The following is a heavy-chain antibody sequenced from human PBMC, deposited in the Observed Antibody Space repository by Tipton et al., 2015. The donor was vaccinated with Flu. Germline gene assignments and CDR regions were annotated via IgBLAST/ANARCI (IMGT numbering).Heavy chain of an antibody. J-gene: IGHJ4*02. V-gene: IGHV4-38-2*01. CDR3: ARRKFYDSSGYYYPLFDF. D-gene: IGHD3-22*01. CDR2: IYHSGNT. CDR1: GYSISSGHY. Sequence: GLVKPSETLSLTCGVSGYSISSGHYWGWIRQSPGKGLEWIASIYHSGNTYYNPSLKSRVTISVDTSKNQLSLKLTSVTAADTAVYYCARRKFYDSSGYYYPLFDFWGQGTLVTVSS.